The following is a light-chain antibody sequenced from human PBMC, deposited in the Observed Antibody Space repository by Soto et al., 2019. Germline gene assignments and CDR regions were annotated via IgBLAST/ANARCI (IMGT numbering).Light chain of an antibody. CDR2: GAS. CDR1: QSVSSH. Sequence: EIVITQPPATLSVYPGERATLSFSASQSVSSHLAWYQQKPGQATRLLIYGASTRATGIPARFSGSGSGTEFTLTISSLQSEDFAVYYCQQRSNWPLITFGQGTRLQI. V-gene: IGKV3-15*01. CDR3: QQRSNWPLIT. J-gene: IGKJ5*01.